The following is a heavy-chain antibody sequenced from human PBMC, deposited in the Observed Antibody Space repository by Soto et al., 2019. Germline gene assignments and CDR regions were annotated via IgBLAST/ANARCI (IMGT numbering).Heavy chain of an antibody. CDR3: ATGVGYYDSSGYYTTPRLDY. CDR1: GYTFTSYG. D-gene: IGHD3-22*01. J-gene: IGHJ4*02. CDR2: ISAYNGNT. Sequence: ASVKVSCKASGYTFTSYGISWVRQAPGQGLEWMGWISAYNGNTNYAQKLQGRVTMTTDTSTSTAYMELRSLRSEDTAVYYCATGVGYYDSSGYYTTPRLDYWGQGTLVTVSS. V-gene: IGHV1-18*01.